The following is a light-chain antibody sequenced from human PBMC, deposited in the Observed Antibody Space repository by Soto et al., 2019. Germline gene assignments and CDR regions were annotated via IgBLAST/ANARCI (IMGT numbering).Light chain of an antibody. CDR3: TSYAGGTTLVV. J-gene: IGLJ3*02. CDR1: SSDVGAYNY. CDR2: DVS. Sequence: QSVLTQPASVSGSPGQSITISCTGTSSDVGAYNYVSWYQQHPGAAPKLMIYDVSNRPSGVSDRFSGSKTGNTASLPISGLQAEDEAGYYCTSYAGGTTLVVFGGGTKLTVL. V-gene: IGLV2-14*01.